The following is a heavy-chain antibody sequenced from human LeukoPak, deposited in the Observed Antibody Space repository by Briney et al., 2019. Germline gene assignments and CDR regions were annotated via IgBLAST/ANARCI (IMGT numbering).Heavy chain of an antibody. V-gene: IGHV1-8*01. CDR2: MNPNSGNT. Sequence: ASVKVSCKASGYTLTSYDINWVRQATGQGLEWMGWMNPNSGNTGYAQKFQGRVTMTRNTSISTAYMELSSLRSEDTAVYYCAALTGDFSSPLDYWGQGTLVTVSS. D-gene: IGHD7-27*01. CDR1: GYTLTSYD. CDR3: AALTGDFSSPLDY. J-gene: IGHJ4*02.